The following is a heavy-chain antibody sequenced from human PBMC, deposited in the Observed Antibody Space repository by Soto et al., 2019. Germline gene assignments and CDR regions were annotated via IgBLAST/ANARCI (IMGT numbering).Heavy chain of an antibody. CDR2: INPNSGGT. CDR3: ARVLLRYFDWLPHYYYYGMDV. Sequence: ASVKVSCKASGYTFTGYYMHWVRQAPGQGLEWMGWINPNSGGTNYAQKFQGRVTMTRDTSISTAYMELSRLRSDDTAVYYCARVLLRYFDWLPHYYYYGMDVWGQGTTVTVSS. CDR1: GYTFTGYY. D-gene: IGHD3-9*01. V-gene: IGHV1-2*02. J-gene: IGHJ6*02.